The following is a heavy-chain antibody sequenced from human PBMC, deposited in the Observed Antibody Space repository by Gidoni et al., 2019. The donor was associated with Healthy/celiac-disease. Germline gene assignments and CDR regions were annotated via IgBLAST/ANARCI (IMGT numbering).Heavy chain of an antibody. J-gene: IGHJ4*02. V-gene: IGHV4-39*01. CDR3: ARRVERYAPLFDY. D-gene: IGHD3-16*01. CDR2: IYYSGST. CDR1: DGSISSSSYY. Sequence: QLQLQESGPGLVHPSETLSLTCTVSDGSISSSSYYWGWIRQPPGKGLGCIGSIYYSGSTYYNPSLKSRVTISVDTSKNQFSRKLSSVTAADTAVYYCARRVERYAPLFDYWGQGTLVTVSS.